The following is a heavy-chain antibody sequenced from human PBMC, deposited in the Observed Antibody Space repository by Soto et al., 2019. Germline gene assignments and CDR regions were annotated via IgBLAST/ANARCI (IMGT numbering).Heavy chain of an antibody. J-gene: IGHJ3*02. Sequence: SETLSLTCTVSGGSISSYYWSWIRQPPGKGLEWIGYIYYSGSTNYNPSIKSRVTISVDTSKNQFSLKLSSVTAADTAVYYCARRGYSDAFDIWGQGTMVTVSS. D-gene: IGHD5-12*01. CDR2: IYYSGST. V-gene: IGHV4-59*08. CDR1: GGSISSYY. CDR3: ARRGYSDAFDI.